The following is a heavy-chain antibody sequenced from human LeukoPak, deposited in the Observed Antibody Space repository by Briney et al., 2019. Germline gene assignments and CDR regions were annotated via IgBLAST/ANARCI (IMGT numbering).Heavy chain of an antibody. J-gene: IGHJ4*02. CDR3: ARHPSFIQAVAGVGIDY. Sequence: SETLSLTCTVSGGSISSSSYYWGWIPQPPGKGLEWIGSSYYSGSPYYNPSLKSRVTISVDTSKNLFSLRLSSVTASDTAVYYCARHPSFIQAVAGVGIDYWGQGTVVTVCS. CDR1: GGSISSSSYY. V-gene: IGHV4-39*01. CDR2: SYYSGSP. D-gene: IGHD6-19*01.